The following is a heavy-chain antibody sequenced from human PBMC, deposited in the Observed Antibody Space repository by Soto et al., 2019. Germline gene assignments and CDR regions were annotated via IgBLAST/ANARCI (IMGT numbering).Heavy chain of an antibody. D-gene: IGHD6-13*01. J-gene: IGHJ6*03. CDR3: ARDYRAAAGQAPDYYYYMDV. CDR2: ISSSSSTI. Sequence: GGSLRLSCAASGFTFSSYSMNWVRQAPGKGLEWVSYISSSSSTIYYADSVKGRFTISRDNAKNSLYLQMNSLRAEDTAVYYCARDYRAAAGQAPDYYYYMDVWGKGTTVTVSS. V-gene: IGHV3-48*01. CDR1: GFTFSSYS.